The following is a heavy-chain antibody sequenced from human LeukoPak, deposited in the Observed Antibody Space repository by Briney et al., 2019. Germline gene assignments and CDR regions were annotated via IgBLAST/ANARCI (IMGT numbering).Heavy chain of an antibody. D-gene: IGHD3-3*01. J-gene: IGHJ4*02. V-gene: IGHV3-66*02. CDR2: IYSGGST. CDR1: GFTVSSNY. Sequence: GGSLTLTCAASGFTVSSNYMSWVRQAAGKGLEWVSVIYSGGSTYYADSLKGRFTISRDNSKNTLYLQMNTLSAEDTAVYYCARLDFWSAPKDYWGQGTLVTVSS. CDR3: ARLDFWSAPKDY.